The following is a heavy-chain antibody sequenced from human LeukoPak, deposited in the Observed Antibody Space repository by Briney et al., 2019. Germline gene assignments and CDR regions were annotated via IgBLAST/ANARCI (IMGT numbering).Heavy chain of an antibody. CDR1: GFTFDDYA. CDR3: AKLVGDYDSTDY. CDR2: ISWNSGSI. D-gene: IGHD3-22*01. V-gene: IGHV3-9*01. J-gene: IGHJ4*02. Sequence: PGRSLRLSCPASGFTFDDYAMHWVRQAPEKGLEWVSGISWNSGSIGYADSVKGRFTISRDNAKNSLYLQMNSLRAEDTALYYCAKLVGDYDSTDYWGQGTLVTVSS.